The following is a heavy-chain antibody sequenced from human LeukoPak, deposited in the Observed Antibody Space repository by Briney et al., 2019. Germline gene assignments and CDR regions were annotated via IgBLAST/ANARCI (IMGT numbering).Heavy chain of an antibody. J-gene: IGHJ4*02. D-gene: IGHD1-26*01. CDR3: ARDTSGSPSEY. Sequence: GGSLRLSCAASGFTFSSYWMNWVRQAPGKGLEWVANIKEDGSEKYYVDSVKGRFTISRDNSRNTLHLQMHSLSVEDTAVYYCARDTSGSPSEYWGQGTLVTVSS. CDR2: IKEDGSEK. V-gene: IGHV3-7*01. CDR1: GFTFSSYW.